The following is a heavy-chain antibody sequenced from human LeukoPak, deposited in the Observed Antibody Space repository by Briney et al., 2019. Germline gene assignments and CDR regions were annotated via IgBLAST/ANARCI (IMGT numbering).Heavy chain of an antibody. J-gene: IGHJ4*02. Sequence: AAVKVSCKASGGTFSSYAISWVRQAPGQGLEWMGGIIPIFGTANSAQKFQGRVTITTDESTSTAYMELSSLRSEDTAVYYCASPRPSSGYYQFDYWGQGTLVTVSS. CDR3: ASPRPSSGYYQFDY. CDR1: GGTFSSYA. D-gene: IGHD3-22*01. CDR2: IIPIFGTA. V-gene: IGHV1-69*05.